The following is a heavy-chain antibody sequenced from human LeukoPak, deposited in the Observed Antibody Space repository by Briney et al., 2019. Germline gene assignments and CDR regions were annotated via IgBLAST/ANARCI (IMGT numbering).Heavy chain of an antibody. CDR1: GGSFSGYY. D-gene: IGHD2-21*02. CDR3: AKSGGDYEPYYFDF. Sequence: PSETLSLTCAVYGGSFSGYYWSWIRQPPGKGLEWIGEISHSGSTNHNPSLKSRVTISLDTSKKQFSLKLSSVTAADTAVYYCAKSGGDYEPYYFDFWGQGTLVTVSS. V-gene: IGHV4-34*01. J-gene: IGHJ4*02. CDR2: ISHSGST.